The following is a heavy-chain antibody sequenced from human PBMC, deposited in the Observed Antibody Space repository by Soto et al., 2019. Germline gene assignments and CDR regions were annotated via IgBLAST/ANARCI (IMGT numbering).Heavy chain of an antibody. CDR1: GFTFSDYY. D-gene: IGHD2-15*01. V-gene: IGHV3-11*06. CDR2: ISSSSSYT. Sequence: PGGSLRLSCAASGFTFSDYYMSWIRQAPGKGLEWVSYISSSSSYTNYADSVKGRFTISRDNAKNSLYLQMNSLRAEDTAVYYCARVGYCSGGSCYSDPYYGMDVWGQGTTVTVSS. CDR3: ARVGYCSGGSCYSDPYYGMDV. J-gene: IGHJ6*02.